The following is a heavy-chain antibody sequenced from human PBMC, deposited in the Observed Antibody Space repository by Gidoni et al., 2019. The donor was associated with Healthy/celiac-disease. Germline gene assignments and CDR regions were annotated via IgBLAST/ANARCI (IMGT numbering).Heavy chain of an antibody. V-gene: IGHV4-38-2*02. CDR3: AREGITGTLDYYGMDV. CDR2: IYHRGST. J-gene: IGHJ6*02. D-gene: IGHD1-20*01. Sequence: QVPLQESGPGLVKPSETLSLTCPVSGYSLSSWYYWGWIRQPPGKGLEWIGSIYHRGSTYYNPSLKSRVTISVDTAKNQFSLKLSSVTAADTAVYYCAREGITGTLDYYGMDVWGQGTTVTVSS. CDR1: GYSLSSWYY.